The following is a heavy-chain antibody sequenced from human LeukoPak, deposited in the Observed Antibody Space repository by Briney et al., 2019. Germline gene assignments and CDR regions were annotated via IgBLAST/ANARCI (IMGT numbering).Heavy chain of an antibody. CDR1: GFTFSSYS. CDR3: ARGPGGSGSYYDY. V-gene: IGHV3-21*01. Sequence: GGSLRLSCAASGFTFSSYSMNWVRQAPGKGLEWVSYISSNSRDIYYADSVKGRFTISRDNAKNSLYLQMNSLRTEDAAVYYCARGPGGSGSYYDYWGQGTLVTVSS. D-gene: IGHD3-10*01. CDR2: ISSNSRDI. J-gene: IGHJ4*02.